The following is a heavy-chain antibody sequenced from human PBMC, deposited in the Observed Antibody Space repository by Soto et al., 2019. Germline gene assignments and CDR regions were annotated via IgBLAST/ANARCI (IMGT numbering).Heavy chain of an antibody. V-gene: IGHV3-21*06. CDR3: ARVHLVRTSSYYCGMDV. D-gene: IGHD6-6*01. CDR2: ISGSGKDT. Sequence: GSLRLSCATSGFTFSNYRMNWVREAPGKGLEWVASISGSGKDTFYRDSVKGRFTISRDNAESSLVLQMNGLTVDDTAVYHCARVHLVRTSSYYCGMDVWGPGTTVTVSS. J-gene: IGHJ6*02. CDR1: GFTFSNYR.